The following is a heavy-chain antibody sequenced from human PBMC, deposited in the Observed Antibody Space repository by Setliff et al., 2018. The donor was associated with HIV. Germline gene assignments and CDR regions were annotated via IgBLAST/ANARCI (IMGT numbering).Heavy chain of an antibody. J-gene: IGHJ4*02. CDR1: GGSISGHY. D-gene: IGHD3-22*01. CDR3: ARDPVITMMVGPKFYFDY. CDR2: IYPSAST. Sequence: SETLSLTCTVSGGSISGHYWSWIRQPPGKGLEWIGYIYPSASTHYNPSLKSRVTISVDTSKNQFSLRLTSVTAADTAVYYCARDPVITMMVGPKFYFDYWGQGILVTVSS. V-gene: IGHV4-4*08.